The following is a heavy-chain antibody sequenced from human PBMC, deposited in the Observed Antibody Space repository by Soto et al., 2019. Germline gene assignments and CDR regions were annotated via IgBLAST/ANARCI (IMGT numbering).Heavy chain of an antibody. Sequence: QVQLVQSGAEVKKPGSSVKVSCKASGGTFSSCAISWVRQAPGQGLEWMGGIIPIFGTANYAQKFQGRVTITADKSTSTAYMELSSLRSEDTAVYYCARYLRVQLLLSRKYRMDVWGQGTTVTVSS. V-gene: IGHV1-69*06. J-gene: IGHJ6*02. CDR2: IIPIFGTA. CDR1: GGTFSSCA. CDR3: ARYLRVQLLLSRKYRMDV. D-gene: IGHD2-2*01.